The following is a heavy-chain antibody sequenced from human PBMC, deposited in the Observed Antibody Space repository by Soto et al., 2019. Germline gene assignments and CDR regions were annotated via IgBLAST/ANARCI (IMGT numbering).Heavy chain of an antibody. CDR2: ISAHNGNT. CDR3: ARGRYGDY. D-gene: IGHD1-1*01. Sequence: ASVKVSCKASVYTFTSYGITWVRQAPGQGLEWMGWISAHNGNTDYAQKLQGRVIVTRDTSTSTAYMELRSLISDDTAVYYCARGRYGDYWGQGALVTVSS. J-gene: IGHJ4*02. CDR1: VYTFTSYG. V-gene: IGHV1-18*01.